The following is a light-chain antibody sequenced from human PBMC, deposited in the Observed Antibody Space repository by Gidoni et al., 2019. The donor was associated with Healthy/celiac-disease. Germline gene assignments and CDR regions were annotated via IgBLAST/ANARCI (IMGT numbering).Light chain of an antibody. V-gene: IGLV3-19*01. J-gene: IGLJ2*01. Sequence: SSDLTQYPAVSVALGQTVRITCQGDSLRSYYASWYQQKPGQAPVLVIYGKNNRPSGIPDRFSGSSSGNTASLTSTGAQAEDEADYYCNSRDSSGNHLGVFGGGTKLTVL. CDR2: GKN. CDR1: SLRSYY. CDR3: NSRDSSGNHLGV.